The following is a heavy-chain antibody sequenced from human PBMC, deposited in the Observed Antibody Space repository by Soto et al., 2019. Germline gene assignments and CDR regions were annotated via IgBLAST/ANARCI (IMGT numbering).Heavy chain of an antibody. V-gene: IGHV6-1*01. CDR2: TYYRSKWYN. J-gene: IGHJ4*02. CDR3: ARVAYFDFWSGSLDFDY. D-gene: IGHD3-3*01. Sequence: SQTLSLTCVISGDSVSSNSAAWNWIRQSPSRGLEWLGRTYYRSKWYNDYAVSVKSRITINPDTSKNQFSLQLNSVTPEDTAVYYCARVAYFDFWSGSLDFDYWGQGTLVTVSS. CDR1: GDSVSSNSAA.